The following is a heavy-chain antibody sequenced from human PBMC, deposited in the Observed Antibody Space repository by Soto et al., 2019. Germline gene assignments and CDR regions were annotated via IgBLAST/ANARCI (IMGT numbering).Heavy chain of an antibody. Sequence: GGSLRLSCAASGFTFNNYAMAWVRQVPGKGLEWVSGVSASGANTHYAVSVKGRFTISRDDSKNTLYLQMSSLRAEDTAIYYCAKYTITTSLGDCWGQGTLVTVSS. D-gene: IGHD3-16*01. J-gene: IGHJ4*02. CDR1: GFTFNNYA. CDR2: VSASGANT. V-gene: IGHV3-23*01. CDR3: AKYTITTSLGDC.